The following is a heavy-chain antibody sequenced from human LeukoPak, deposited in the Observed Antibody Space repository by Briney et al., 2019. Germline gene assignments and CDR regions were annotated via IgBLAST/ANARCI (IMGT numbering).Heavy chain of an antibody. CDR2: IYTSGST. Sequence: SETLSLTCAVSGGSISSGGYSWSWIRQPAGKGLEWIGRIYTSGSTNYNPSLKSRVTMSVDTSKNQFSLKLSSVTAADTAVYYCARESPNIVVVPAAKYGIYNWFDPWGQGTLVTVSS. CDR1: GGSISSGGYS. CDR3: ARESPNIVVVPAAKYGIYNWFDP. V-gene: IGHV4-61*02. J-gene: IGHJ5*02. D-gene: IGHD2-2*01.